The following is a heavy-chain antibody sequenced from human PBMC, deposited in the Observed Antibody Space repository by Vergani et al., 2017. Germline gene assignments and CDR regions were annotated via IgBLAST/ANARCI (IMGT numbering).Heavy chain of an antibody. CDR1: GFTFSSYS. D-gene: IGHD3-10*01. J-gene: IGHJ4*02. CDR3: ARDYRFTMVRDYYFDY. Sequence: EVQLLESGGGLVQPGGSLRLSCAASGFTFSSYSMNWVRQAPGKGLEWVSYISSSSSTIYYADSVKGRFTISRDNAKNSLYLQMNSLRAEDTAVYYCARDYRFTMVRDYYFDYWGQGTLVTVSS. V-gene: IGHV3-48*04. CDR2: ISSSSSTI.